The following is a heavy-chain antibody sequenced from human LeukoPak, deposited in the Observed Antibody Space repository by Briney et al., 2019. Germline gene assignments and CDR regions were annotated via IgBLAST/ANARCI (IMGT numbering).Heavy chain of an antibody. CDR1: GYTFTGYY. Sequence: ASVKVSCTASGYTFTGYYMHWVRQAPGQGLEWMGWINPNSGGTNYAQEFQGRVTMTRDTSISTAYMELSRLRSDDTAVYYCARGSHITMIVVVTPPGVWGQGTMVTVSS. D-gene: IGHD3-22*01. CDR3: ARGSHITMIVVVTPPGV. V-gene: IGHV1-2*02. J-gene: IGHJ3*01. CDR2: INPNSGGT.